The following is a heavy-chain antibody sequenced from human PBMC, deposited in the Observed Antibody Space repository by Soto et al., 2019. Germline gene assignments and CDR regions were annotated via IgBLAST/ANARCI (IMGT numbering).Heavy chain of an antibody. Sequence: PGESLKISCKGSGYSFTSYWISWVRQMPGKGLEWMGRIDPSDSYTNYSPSFQGHVTISADKYISTAYLQWSSLKASDTAMYYCATGYSYGSSYYGMDVWGQGTTVTVSS. CDR3: ATGYSYGSSYYGMDV. D-gene: IGHD5-18*01. J-gene: IGHJ6*02. CDR1: GYSFTSYW. CDR2: IDPSDSYT. V-gene: IGHV5-10-1*01.